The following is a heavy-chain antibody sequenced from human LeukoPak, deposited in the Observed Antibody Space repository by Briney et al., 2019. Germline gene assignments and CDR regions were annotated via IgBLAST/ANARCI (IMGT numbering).Heavy chain of an antibody. CDR1: GFTFSSYA. CDR3: ARVGPIGLDY. CDR2: ISSNGGST. D-gene: IGHD1-26*01. Sequence: GGSLRLSCAASGFTFSSYAMHWVRQAPGKGLEYVSAISSNGGSTYYANSVKGRFTISRDNSKNTLYLQMGSLRAEDMAVYYCARVGPIGLDYWGQGTLVTVSS. V-gene: IGHV3-64*01. J-gene: IGHJ4*02.